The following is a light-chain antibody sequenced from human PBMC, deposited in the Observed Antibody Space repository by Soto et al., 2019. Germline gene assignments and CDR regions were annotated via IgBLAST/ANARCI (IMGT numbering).Light chain of an antibody. CDR3: QKYNSATLT. J-gene: IGKJ4*01. CDR1: QNVFTW. Sequence: DIQMTQSPSTLSASVGDRVTITCRASQNVFTWLAWYQHRPGKAPKLLISDASILESGVPSRFRGSGSGTEFTLTITSLQYEDVAAYYCQKYNSATLTFGGGPKVDIK. V-gene: IGKV1-5*01. CDR2: DAS.